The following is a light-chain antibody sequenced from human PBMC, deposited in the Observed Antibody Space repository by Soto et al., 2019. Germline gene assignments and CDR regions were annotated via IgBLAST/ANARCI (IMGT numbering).Light chain of an antibody. CDR1: PSVTNY. CDR2: GAS. Sequence: EIVLTQSPATLSLSPGERATLSCRASPSVTNYLAWYQQKPGQAPRLLIYGASTRATGIPARFSGSGSGTEFTLTISSLQSEDFAVYYCQHYNNWPRTFGQGTKVDIK. V-gene: IGKV3-15*01. J-gene: IGKJ1*01. CDR3: QHYNNWPRT.